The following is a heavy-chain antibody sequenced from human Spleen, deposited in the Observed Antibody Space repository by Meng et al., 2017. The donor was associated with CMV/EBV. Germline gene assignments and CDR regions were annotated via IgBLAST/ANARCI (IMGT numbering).Heavy chain of an antibody. V-gene: IGHV3-23*01. Sequence: GESLKISCAASGFTFSSYAMSWVRQAPGKGLEWVSTISGSGGFTYYADSVKGRFTISRDNSKNTLYLQMNSLRAEDTAVYYCARVGINAMGGPDWFDPWGQGTLVTVSS. J-gene: IGHJ5*02. CDR3: ARVGINAMGGPDWFDP. CDR1: GFTFSSYA. CDR2: ISGSGGFT. D-gene: IGHD2-2*01.